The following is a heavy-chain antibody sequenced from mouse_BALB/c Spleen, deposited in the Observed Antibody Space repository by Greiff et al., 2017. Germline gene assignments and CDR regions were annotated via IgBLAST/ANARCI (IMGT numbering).Heavy chain of an antibody. V-gene: IGHV14-3*02. CDR1: GFNIKDTY. Sequence: EVKLQESGAELVKPGASVKLSCTASGFNIKDTYMHWVKQRPEQGLEWIGRIDPANGNTKYDPKFQGKATITADTSSNTAYLQLSSLTSEDTAVYCCARNYYGSSYRAMDYWGQGTSVTVSS. CDR2: IDPANGNT. D-gene: IGHD1-1*01. CDR3: ARNYYGSSYRAMDY. J-gene: IGHJ4*01.